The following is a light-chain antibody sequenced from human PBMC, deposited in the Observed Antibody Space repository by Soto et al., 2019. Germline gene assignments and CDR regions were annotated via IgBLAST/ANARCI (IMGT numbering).Light chain of an antibody. J-gene: IGLJ2*01. V-gene: IGLV6-57*04. CDR1: SGSIASNY. CDR2: EDD. Sequence: NFMLTQPHSVSESPGKTVTISCTRSSGSIASNYVQWYQQRPGSAPTTLIYEDDQRPSGVPDRFSGSIDRSSNSASLTISGLKIEDEADYYCQSYDSSNPVVFGGGTQLTVL. CDR3: QSYDSSNPVV.